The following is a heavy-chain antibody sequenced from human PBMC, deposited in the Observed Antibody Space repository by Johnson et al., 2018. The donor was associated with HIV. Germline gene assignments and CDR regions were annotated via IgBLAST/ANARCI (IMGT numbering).Heavy chain of an antibody. CDR1: GFTFSSYA. CDR3: VRAVYSSSSSCAFDM. D-gene: IGHD6-6*01. V-gene: IGHV3-30-3*01. J-gene: IGHJ3*02. CDR2: ISYDGSNK. Sequence: QVQVVESGGGVVQPGRSLRLSCAASGFTFSSYAMHWVRQAPGKGLEWVAVISYDGSNKYYADSVKGRFTISRDNAKNSLYLQMNSLRAEDTAVYYCVRAVYSSSSSCAFDMWGQGTVVTVS.